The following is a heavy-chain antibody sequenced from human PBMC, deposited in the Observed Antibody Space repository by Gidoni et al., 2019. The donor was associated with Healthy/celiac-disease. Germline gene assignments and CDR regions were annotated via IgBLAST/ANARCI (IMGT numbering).Heavy chain of an antibody. CDR3: AKDRSTYYYYGMDV. CDR2: ISWNSGSI. D-gene: IGHD3-16*01. V-gene: IGHV3-9*01. J-gene: IGHJ6*02. CDR1: GFTFDDYA. Sequence: EVQLVASGGGLVQPGRSLRLSCAASGFTFDDYARHWVRQAPGKGLEWVSGISWNSGSIGYADSVKGRFTISRDNAKNSLYLRMNSLRGEDTALYYCAKDRSTYYYYGMDVWGQGTTVTVSS.